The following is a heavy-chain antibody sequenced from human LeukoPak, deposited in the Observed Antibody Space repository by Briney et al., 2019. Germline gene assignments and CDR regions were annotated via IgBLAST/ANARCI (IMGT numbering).Heavy chain of an antibody. CDR2: IDRAGSGN. CDR3: ARDSGTDDYKRAFDI. Sequence: GGSLRLSCTASGFTFGNVWMTWVRQAPGKGLEWVADIDRAGSGNHYVDSVKGRFTISGDNSKNSMYLQMNSLRAEDTAVYYCARDSGTDDYKRAFDIWGQGTMVTASS. J-gene: IGHJ3*02. V-gene: IGHV3-7*05. D-gene: IGHD5-24*01. CDR1: GFTFGNVW.